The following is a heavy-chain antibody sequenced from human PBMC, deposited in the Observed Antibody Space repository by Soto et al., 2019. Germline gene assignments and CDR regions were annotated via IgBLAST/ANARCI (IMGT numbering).Heavy chain of an antibody. CDR2: ISHDGNNK. V-gene: IGHV3-30-3*01. J-gene: IGHJ4*02. CDR3: ARETTAVDGWYFDY. Sequence: GGSLRLSCAASGFTFNRHPLHWVRQAPGKGLEWVAVISHDGNNKYYADSVKGRFTISRDNSKNTLYLQMNSLRAEDTAVYYCARETTAVDGWYFDYWGQGTLVTVSS. D-gene: IGHD4-17*01. CDR1: GFTFNRHP.